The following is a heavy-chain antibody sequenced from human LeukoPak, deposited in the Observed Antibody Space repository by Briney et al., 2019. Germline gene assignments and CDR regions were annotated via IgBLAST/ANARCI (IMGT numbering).Heavy chain of an antibody. CDR3: ARSSGHSYGDFDY. J-gene: IGHJ4*02. V-gene: IGHV4-59*01. Sequence: SETLSLTCSVSGVSITSNYWSWIRQPPGKGLEWLGYTHHSGATSYNPSLKSRSTMSLDTSNNQFSLKLSSVTAADTAVYYCARSSGHSYGDFDYWGQRNLVTVSS. CDR1: GVSITSNY. CDR2: THHSGAT. D-gene: IGHD5-18*01.